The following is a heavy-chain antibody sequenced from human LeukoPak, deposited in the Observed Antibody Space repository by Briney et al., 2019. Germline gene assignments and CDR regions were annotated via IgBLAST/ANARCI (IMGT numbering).Heavy chain of an antibody. J-gene: IGHJ6*03. CDR3: ARAGVVWKFAPRGAIYYYYIDV. V-gene: IGHV3-72*01. Sequence: GGSLRLSCAASGFTLSHHYMDWVRLAPGKRLEWVGRSRDKANTYTTEYAASVKSRFTISRDDSKNSLYLQMNSLKTEDTAVSYCARAGVVWKFAPRGAIYYYYIDVWGKGTPVTVSS. CDR1: GFTLSHHY. D-gene: IGHD3-10*01. CDR2: SRDKANTYTT.